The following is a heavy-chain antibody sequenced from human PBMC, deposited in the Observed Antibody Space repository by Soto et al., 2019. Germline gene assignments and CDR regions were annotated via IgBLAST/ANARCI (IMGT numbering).Heavy chain of an antibody. CDR1: GGTFSNYA. D-gene: IGHD5-18*01. CDR3: ARDDVDTAMPYGMDV. V-gene: IGHV1-69*12. CDR2: IIPIFGTA. J-gene: IGHJ6*02. Sequence: QVQLVQSGAEVKKPGHSVKVSCKASGGTFSNYAISWVRQAPGQGLEWMGGIIPIFGTANYAQKFQGRVTITADESTSTAYMELSSLRSEDTAVYYCARDDVDTAMPYGMDVWGQGTTVTGSS.